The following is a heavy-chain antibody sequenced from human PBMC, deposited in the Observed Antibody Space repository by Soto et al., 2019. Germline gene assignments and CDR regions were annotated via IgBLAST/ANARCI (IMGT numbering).Heavy chain of an antibody. CDR2: ISGSGGST. V-gene: IGHV3-23*01. CDR3: AKVYYYDSSGYSPFDY. J-gene: IGHJ4*02. CDR1: GFTFSSYA. Sequence: RLSCAASGFTFSSYAMSWVRQAPGKGLEWVSAISGSGGSTYYAGSVKGRFTISRDNSKNTLYLQMNSLRAEDTAVYYCAKVYYYDSSGYSPFDYWGQGTLVTVS. D-gene: IGHD3-22*01.